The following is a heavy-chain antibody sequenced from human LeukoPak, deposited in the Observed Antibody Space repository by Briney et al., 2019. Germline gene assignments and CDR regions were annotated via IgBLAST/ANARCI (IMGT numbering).Heavy chain of an antibody. V-gene: IGHV4-39*07. CDR1: GGTIWSSSYH. CDR3: ARERFLEWLLSGGAPGYRSMDV. Sequence: KPSETLSLTCTGSGGTIWSSSYHWGWIRQPPGKGLEWIGSVYYNGSTNYNPSLKSRLTISIDTSENQFFLRLSSLTAADTAIYYCARERFLEWLLSGGAPGYRSMDVWGKGITVTVSS. J-gene: IGHJ6*03. D-gene: IGHD3-3*01. CDR2: VYYNGST.